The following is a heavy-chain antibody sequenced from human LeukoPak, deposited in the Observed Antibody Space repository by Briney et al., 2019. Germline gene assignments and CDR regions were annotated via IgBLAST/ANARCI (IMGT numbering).Heavy chain of an antibody. CDR1: GFTFSSYE. D-gene: IGHD4-23*01. CDR3: ARDPILNRGNYYFDY. V-gene: IGHV3-48*03. Sequence: GGSLGLSCAASGFTFSSYEMNWVRQAPGKGLEWVSYISSSGSTKYYADSVKGRFTISRDNAKNSLYLQMNSLRAEDTAVYYCARDPILNRGNYYFDYWGQGTLVTVSS. J-gene: IGHJ4*02. CDR2: ISSSGSTK.